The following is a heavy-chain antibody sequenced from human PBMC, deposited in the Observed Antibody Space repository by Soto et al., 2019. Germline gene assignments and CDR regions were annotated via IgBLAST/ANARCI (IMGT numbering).Heavy chain of an antibody. V-gene: IGHV3-33*01. Sequence: PGXSLRLSCAASGFTFRSYGMHWVRQAPGKGLEWVPVIWYDGSNKYYADSVKGRFTISRDNSKNTLYLQMNSLRAEDTAVYYCARDIPDDSSGYYTSYYYYYGMDVWGQGTTVTVSS. J-gene: IGHJ6*02. CDR3: ARDIPDDSSGYYTSYYYYYGMDV. CDR2: IWYDGSNK. D-gene: IGHD3-22*01. CDR1: GFTFRSYG.